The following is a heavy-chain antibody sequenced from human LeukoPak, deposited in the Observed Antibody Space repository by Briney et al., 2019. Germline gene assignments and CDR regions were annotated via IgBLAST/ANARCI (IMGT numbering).Heavy chain of an antibody. CDR1: GYSISSGYY. D-gene: IGHD5-24*01. J-gene: IGHJ4*02. CDR3: ARQRDGYNLVDFGV. Sequence: PSETLSLTCTVSGYSISSGYYWGWIRQPPGKGLEWIGSIYHSGSTYYNPSLKSRVTISVDTSKNQFSLKLSSVTAADTAVYYCARQRDGYNLVDFGVWGQGTVVTVSS. CDR2: IYHSGST. V-gene: IGHV4-38-2*02.